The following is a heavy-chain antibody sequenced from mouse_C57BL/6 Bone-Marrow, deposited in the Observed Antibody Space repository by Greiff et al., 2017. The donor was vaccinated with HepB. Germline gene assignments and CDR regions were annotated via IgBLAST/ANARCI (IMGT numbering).Heavy chain of an antibody. CDR2: IDPETGGT. CDR3: TPMAPLDY. Sequence: VQLQQSGAELVRPGASVTLSCKASGYTFTDYEMHWVKQTPVHGLEWIGAIDPETGGTAYNQKFQGKAILTADKSSSTAYMELRSLTSEDSAVYYCTPMAPLDYWGQGTTLTVSS. CDR1: GYTFTDYE. D-gene: IGHD1-1*02. J-gene: IGHJ2*01. V-gene: IGHV1-15*01.